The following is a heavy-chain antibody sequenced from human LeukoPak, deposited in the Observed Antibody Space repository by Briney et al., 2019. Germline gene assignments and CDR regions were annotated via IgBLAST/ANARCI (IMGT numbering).Heavy chain of an antibody. CDR2: ISGSGGST. CDR3: ARDRDGYNIDY. J-gene: IGHJ4*02. CDR1: GFTFSSYA. Sequence: GGSLRLSCAASGFTFSSYAMSWVRQAPGKGLEWVSAISGSGGSTYCADSVKGRFTISRDNAKNSLYLQMNSLRAEDTAVYYCARDRDGYNIDYWGQGTLVTVSS. V-gene: IGHV3-23*01. D-gene: IGHD5-24*01.